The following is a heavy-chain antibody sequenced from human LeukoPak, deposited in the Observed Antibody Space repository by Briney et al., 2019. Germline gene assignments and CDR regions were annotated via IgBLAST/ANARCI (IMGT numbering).Heavy chain of an antibody. D-gene: IGHD1-26*01. CDR1: GGSISYFY. Sequence: SETLSLTCTVSGGSISYFYWSWIRQPAGKGLEWIGRIYTSGSTNYNPSLKSRVTMSVDTSKKQFSLKLSSVTTADTAVYYCARVRGSSGSYEYYHYMDVWGKGTTVTISS. J-gene: IGHJ6*03. V-gene: IGHV4-4*07. CDR2: IYTSGST. CDR3: ARVRGSSGSYEYYHYMDV.